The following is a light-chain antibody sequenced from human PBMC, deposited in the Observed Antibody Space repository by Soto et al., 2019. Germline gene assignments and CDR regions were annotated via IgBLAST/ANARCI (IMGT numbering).Light chain of an antibody. V-gene: IGLV2-14*01. CDR3: TSYTSSSTV. CDR2: DVS. Sequence: QSALTQPASVSGSPGQSITISCTGTSSDVGGYNYVSWYQQHPGKGPKLMIYDVSNRPSGVSNRFSGSKSGNTASLTISGLQAEDEADYYCTSYTSSSTVFGGGTKLTVL. CDR1: SSDVGGYNY. J-gene: IGLJ2*01.